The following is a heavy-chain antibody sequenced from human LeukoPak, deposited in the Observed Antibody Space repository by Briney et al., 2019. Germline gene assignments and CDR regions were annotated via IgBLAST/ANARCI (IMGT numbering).Heavy chain of an antibody. CDR3: TRSSSGWSGNWFDP. J-gene: IGHJ5*02. Sequence: SQTLSLTCALSGDSVSSNSAAWNWIRQSPSRGLEWLGRTYYRSNWYNDYAVSVKSRITINPDTSKNQFSLQLNSVTPEDTAVYYCTRSSSGWSGNWFDPWGQGTLVTVSS. CDR1: GDSVSSNSAA. D-gene: IGHD6-19*01. V-gene: IGHV6-1*01. CDR2: TYYRSNWYN.